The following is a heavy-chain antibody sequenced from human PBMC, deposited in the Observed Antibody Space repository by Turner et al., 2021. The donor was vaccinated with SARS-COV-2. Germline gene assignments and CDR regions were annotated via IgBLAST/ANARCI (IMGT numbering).Heavy chain of an antibody. J-gene: IGHJ6*02. CDR1: GGTFSSYA. V-gene: IGHV1-69*06. D-gene: IGHD3-10*01. CDR2: IIVIFSTA. CDR3: ARGATLVRGVIENLCYYYYGMDV. Sequence: QVQLVQSGAEVKKPGSSVMVSCKASGGTFSSYAISWVRQSPGQGLEWMGGIIVIFSTANYGKKFQGRVTITADKSTSKAYMELSSLRFEDTAVYYCARGATLVRGVIENLCYYYYGMDVWGQGTTVTVSS.